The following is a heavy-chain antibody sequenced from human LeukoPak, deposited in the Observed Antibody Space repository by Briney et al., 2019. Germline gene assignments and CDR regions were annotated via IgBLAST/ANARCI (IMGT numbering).Heavy chain of an antibody. CDR3: TTSNGPLNY. CDR2: ISSSSSYT. CDR1: GFTFSDYY. J-gene: IGHJ4*02. Sequence: GGSLRLSCAVSGFTFSDYYMSWIRQAPGKGLEWVSYISSSSSYTNYADSVKGRFTISRDNAKNSLYLQMNSLRAEDTAVYYCTTSNGPLNYWGQGTLVTVSS. D-gene: IGHD2-8*01. V-gene: IGHV3-11*06.